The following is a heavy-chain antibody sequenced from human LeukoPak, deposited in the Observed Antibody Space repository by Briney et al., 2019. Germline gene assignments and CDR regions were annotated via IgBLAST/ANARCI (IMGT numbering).Heavy chain of an antibody. Sequence: SETLSLTCTVSGGSISSYYWSWIRQPPGKGLEWIGYIYYSGSTNYNPSLKSRVTISVDTSKNQISLKLSSVTAADTAVYYCARVSDSSLIDYWGQGTLVTVSS. D-gene: IGHD3-22*01. J-gene: IGHJ4*02. V-gene: IGHV4-59*12. CDR1: GGSISSYY. CDR3: ARVSDSSLIDY. CDR2: IYYSGST.